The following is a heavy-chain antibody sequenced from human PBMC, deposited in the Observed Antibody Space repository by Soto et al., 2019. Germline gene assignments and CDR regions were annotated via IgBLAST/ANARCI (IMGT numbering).Heavy chain of an antibody. V-gene: IGHV6-1*01. Sequence: SQTLSLTCAISGDSVSSNSAAWNWIRQSPSRGLEWLGRTFYRSGWFNNYAVSVKGRISINPDTSKNQFSLQLNSVTPEDTAVHYCAKGGSLGPLTGYAFDSWGQETLVTVSS. D-gene: IGHD5-12*01. CDR3: AKGGSLGPLTGYAFDS. CDR2: TFYRSGWFN. J-gene: IGHJ4*02. CDR1: GDSVSSNSAA.